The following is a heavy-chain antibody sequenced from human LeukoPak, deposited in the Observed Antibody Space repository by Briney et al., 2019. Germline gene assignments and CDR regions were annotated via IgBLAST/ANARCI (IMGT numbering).Heavy chain of an antibody. V-gene: IGHV4-31*03. J-gene: IGHJ5*02. CDR3: ARVSQQIWAHWFDP. D-gene: IGHD3-16*01. CDR2: IYYSGST. CDR1: GGSISSGGYY. Sequence: SQTLSLTCTVSGGSISSGGYYWSWIRQHPGKGLEWIGYIYYSGSTYYNPSLKSRVTISVDTSKNQFSLKLSSVTAADTAVYYCARVSQQIWAHWFDPWGQGTLVTVSS.